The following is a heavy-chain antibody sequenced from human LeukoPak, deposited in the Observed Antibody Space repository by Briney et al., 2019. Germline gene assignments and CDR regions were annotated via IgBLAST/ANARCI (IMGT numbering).Heavy chain of an antibody. CDR2: IYSGGST. CDR1: GFTFSSNY. V-gene: IGHV3-66*02. D-gene: IGHD2-2*01. Sequence: GGSLRLSCAASGFTFSSNYMSWVRQAPGKGLEWVSVIYSGGSTYYADSVKGRFTISRDNSKNTLYLQMNSLRAEDTAVYYCASLPIVVVPAASYWGQGTLVTVSS. J-gene: IGHJ4*02. CDR3: ASLPIVVVPAASY.